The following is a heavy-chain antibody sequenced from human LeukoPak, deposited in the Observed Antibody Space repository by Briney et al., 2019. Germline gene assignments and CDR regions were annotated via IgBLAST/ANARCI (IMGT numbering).Heavy chain of an antibody. V-gene: IGHV3-48*01. CDR1: GFTFRSYS. D-gene: IGHD6-19*01. CDR3: AGNIAVASDAFDI. CDR2: ISSSSSTI. J-gene: IGHJ3*02. Sequence: GGSLRLSCAASGFTFRSYSMNWVRQAPGKGLEWVSYISSSSSTIYYADSVKGRFTISRDNAKNSLYLQMNSLRAEDTAVYYCAGNIAVASDAFDIWGQGTMVTVSS.